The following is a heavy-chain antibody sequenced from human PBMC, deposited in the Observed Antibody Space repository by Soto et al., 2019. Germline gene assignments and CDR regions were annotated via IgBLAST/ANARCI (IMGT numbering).Heavy chain of an antibody. D-gene: IGHD6-19*01. Sequence: QVQLVQSGAEVKKPGASVKVSGKASGYTFTSYAMQWVRQAPGQRLEWMGWINAGNGNTKYSQKFQSRVTFTTDTSASTDYMELSSLRSEDTAVYYCARDLGGWTDYWGQGTLVIVSS. CDR2: INAGNGNT. CDR3: ARDLGGWTDY. J-gene: IGHJ4*02. CDR1: GYTFTSYA. V-gene: IGHV1-3*01.